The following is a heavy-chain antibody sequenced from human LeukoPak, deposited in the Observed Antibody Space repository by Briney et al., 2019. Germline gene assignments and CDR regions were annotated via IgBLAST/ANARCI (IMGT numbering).Heavy chain of an antibody. CDR3: ARGSWVTMVRGVMTHEPIKSDYYYYYMDV. CDR2: IIPIFGTA. Sequence: SVKVSCKASGGTFSSYAISWVRQAPGQGLEWMGGIIPIFGTANYAQKFQGRVTITADESTSTAYMELSSLRSEDTAVYYCARGSWVTMVRGVMTHEPIKSDYYYYYMDVWGKGTTVTISS. CDR1: GGTFSSYA. V-gene: IGHV1-69*13. D-gene: IGHD3-10*01. J-gene: IGHJ6*03.